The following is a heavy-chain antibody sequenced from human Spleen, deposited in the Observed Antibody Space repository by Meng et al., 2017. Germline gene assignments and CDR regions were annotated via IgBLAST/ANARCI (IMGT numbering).Heavy chain of an antibody. D-gene: IGHD5-18*01. CDR1: GGSVSSGSYY. CDR2: IYYSGST. Sequence: SETLSLTCTVSGGSVSSGSYYWSWIRQPPGKGLEWIGYIYYSGSTNYNPSLKSRVTISVDTSKNQFSLKLSSVTAADTAVYYCARGGGYSYGYEISPYYFDYWGQGTLVTVSS. CDR3: ARGGGYSYGYEISPYYFDY. V-gene: IGHV4-61*01. J-gene: IGHJ4*02.